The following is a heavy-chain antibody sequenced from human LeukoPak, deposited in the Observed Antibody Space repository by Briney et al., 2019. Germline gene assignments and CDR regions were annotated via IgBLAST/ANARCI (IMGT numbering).Heavy chain of an antibody. Sequence: GGSLRLSCAASGFTFSSYAMSWVRQAPGKGLEWVSAISGSGGSTYYADSVKGRFTISRDNSKNTLYLQMNSLRAEDTAVYYCARGPTSNSSPGYYYYMDVWGKGTTVTVSS. CDR1: GFTFSSYA. J-gene: IGHJ6*03. V-gene: IGHV3-23*01. CDR2: ISGSGGST. CDR3: ARGPTSNSSPGYYYYMDV. D-gene: IGHD6-13*01.